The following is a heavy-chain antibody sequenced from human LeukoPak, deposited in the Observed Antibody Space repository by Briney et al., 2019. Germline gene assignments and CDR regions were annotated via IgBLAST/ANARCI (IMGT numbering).Heavy chain of an antibody. Sequence: TSETLSLTCTVSGGSISSYYWSWIRQPPGKGLEWIGYIYYSGSTNYNPSLKSRVTISVDTSKNQFSLKLSSVTAADTAVYYCAGLSIAVAGNNAFDIWGQGTMVTVSS. J-gene: IGHJ3*02. V-gene: IGHV4-59*08. CDR1: GGSISSYY. CDR3: AGLSIAVAGNNAFDI. D-gene: IGHD6-19*01. CDR2: IYYSGST.